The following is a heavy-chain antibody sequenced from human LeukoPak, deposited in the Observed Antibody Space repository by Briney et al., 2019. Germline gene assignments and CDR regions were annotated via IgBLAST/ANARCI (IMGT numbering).Heavy chain of an antibody. CDR2: IDYSGTT. D-gene: IGHD1-26*01. CDR1: GYSISRSNR. J-gene: IGHJ5*02. V-gene: IGHV4-28*01. CDR3: SRYSGSQGWFDP. Sequence: SETLSLTCAVSGYSISRSNRWGWIRQPPGKGLEWIGYIDYSGTTYYSPSLKSRVTMSVDTTKNQFSLKLHSVSAVDTAVYYCSRYSGSQGWFDPWGQGTLVTVSS.